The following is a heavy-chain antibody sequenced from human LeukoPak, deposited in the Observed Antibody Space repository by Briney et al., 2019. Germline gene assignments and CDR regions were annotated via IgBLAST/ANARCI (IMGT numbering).Heavy chain of an antibody. J-gene: IGHJ5*02. V-gene: IGHV4-59*01. D-gene: IGHD6-19*01. Sequence: PSETLSLTCTVSGGSISSYYWSWIRQPPGKGLEWIGYIYYSGSTNYNPSLKSRVTISVDTSKNQSSLKLGSVTAADTAVYYCARSAVAGNCFVWFDPWGQGTLVTVSS. CDR2: IYYSGST. CDR3: ARSAVAGNCFVWFDP. CDR1: GGSISSYY.